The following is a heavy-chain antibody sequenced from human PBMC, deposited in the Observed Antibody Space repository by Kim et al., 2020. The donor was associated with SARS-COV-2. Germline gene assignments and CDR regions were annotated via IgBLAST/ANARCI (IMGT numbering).Heavy chain of an antibody. CDR3: AKDWSSSWKGGYYFDY. V-gene: IGHV3-9*01. CDR2: ISWNSGSI. J-gene: IGHJ4*02. Sequence: GGSLRLSCAASGFTFDDYAMHWVRQAPGKGLEWVSGISWNSGSIGYADSVKGRFTISRDNAKNSLYLQMNSLRAEDTALYYCAKDWSSSWKGGYYFDYWGQGTLVSLSS. D-gene: IGHD6-13*01. CDR1: GFTFDDYA.